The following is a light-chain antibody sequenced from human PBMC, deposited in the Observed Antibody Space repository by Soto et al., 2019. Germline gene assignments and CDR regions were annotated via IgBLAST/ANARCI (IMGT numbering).Light chain of an antibody. CDR3: QQRSNWPGT. Sequence: EIVLTQSPGTLSLSPGERATLSCRASQSVSSSYLAWYQQKPGQAPRLPIYDASNRATGIPVRFSGGGSGTDFTLTISSLEPEDFAVYYCQQRSNWPGTFGQGTKVDI. V-gene: IGKV3D-20*02. J-gene: IGKJ1*01. CDR1: QSVSSSY. CDR2: DAS.